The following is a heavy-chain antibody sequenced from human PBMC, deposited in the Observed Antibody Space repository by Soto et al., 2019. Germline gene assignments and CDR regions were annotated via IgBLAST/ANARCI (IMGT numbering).Heavy chain of an antibody. CDR3: TRVREWLIRARFHYYGLDI. CDR2: IRSSGYGATT. V-gene: IGHV3-49*04. Sequence: PGGSLRLSCSVSGFTVSAYSVSWVRQAPGKGLEWVGSIRSSGYGATTQYAASVKDRFIISRDDSKSIAYLQMNSLKSEDTGVYYCTRVREWLIRARFHYYGLDIWGQGTTVTVSS. J-gene: IGHJ6*02. D-gene: IGHD6-19*01. CDR1: GFTVSAYS.